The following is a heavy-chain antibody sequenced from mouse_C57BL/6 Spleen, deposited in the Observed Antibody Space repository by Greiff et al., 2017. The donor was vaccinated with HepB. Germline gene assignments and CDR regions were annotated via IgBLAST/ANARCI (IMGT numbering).Heavy chain of an antibody. D-gene: IGHD1-1*01. V-gene: IGHV1-81*01. Sequence: QVQLQQSGAELARPGASVKLSCKASGYTFTSYGISWVKQRTGQGLEWIGEIYPRSGNTYYNEKFKGKATLTADKSSSTAYMELRSLTSEDSAVCFCARNYYGSSFSAWFAYWGQGTLVTVSA. CDR3: ARNYYGSSFSAWFAY. CDR1: GYTFTSYG. J-gene: IGHJ3*01. CDR2: IYPRSGNT.